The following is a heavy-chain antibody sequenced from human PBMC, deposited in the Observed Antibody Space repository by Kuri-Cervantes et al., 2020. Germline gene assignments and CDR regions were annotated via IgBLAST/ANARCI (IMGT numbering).Heavy chain of an antibody. J-gene: IGHJ6*03. CDR2: IYYSGST. CDR1: GFTFSDYY. D-gene: IGHD4-11*01. Sequence: ESLKISCAASGFTFSDYYMSWIRQAPGKGLEWIGYIYYSGSTNYNPSLKSRVTISVDTSKNQFSLKLSSVTAADTAVYYCARDRIGTVTGYYYYYMDVWGKGTTVTVSS. V-gene: IGHV4-59*01. CDR3: ARDRIGTVTGYYYYYMDV.